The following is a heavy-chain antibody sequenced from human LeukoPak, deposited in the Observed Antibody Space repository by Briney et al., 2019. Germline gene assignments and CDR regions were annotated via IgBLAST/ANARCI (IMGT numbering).Heavy chain of an antibody. V-gene: IGHV3-21*01. CDR1: GFTFSSYS. Sequence: GGSLRLSCAASGFTFSSYSMNWVGQAPGKGLEWVSSISSSSSYIYYADSVKGRFTISRDNAKNSLYLQMNSLRAEDTAVCYCARDRLVTVFDYWGQGTLVTVSS. D-gene: IGHD4-23*01. CDR3: ARDRLVTVFDY. J-gene: IGHJ4*02. CDR2: ISSSSSYI.